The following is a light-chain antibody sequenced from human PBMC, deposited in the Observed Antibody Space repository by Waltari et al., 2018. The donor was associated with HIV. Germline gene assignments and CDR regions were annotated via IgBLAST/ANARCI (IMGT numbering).Light chain of an antibody. V-gene: IGLV1-47*01. CDR3: AAWDDSLTGVV. Sequence: QSVLTPPPSASGPPGPRVTISWSGSSSNIGGNFVYWYRQLPGTAPKLLIYRDNQRPSGVPDRFSGSKSGTSASLAISGLRSEDEADYYCAAWDDSLTGVVFGGGTKLTVL. J-gene: IGLJ2*01. CDR2: RDN. CDR1: SSNIGGNF.